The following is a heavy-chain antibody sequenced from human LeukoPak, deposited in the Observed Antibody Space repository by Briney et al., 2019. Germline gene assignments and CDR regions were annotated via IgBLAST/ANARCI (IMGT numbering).Heavy chain of an antibody. J-gene: IGHJ4*02. CDR1: GYTFTGYY. CDR3: ARENKQLVRWAY. D-gene: IGHD6-13*01. Sequence: ASAKVSCKASGYTFTGYYMHWVRQAPGQGLEWMGWINPNSGGTNYAQKFQGRVTMTRDTSISTAYMELSRLRSDDTAVYYCARENKQLVRWAYWGQGTLVTVSS. CDR2: INPNSGGT. V-gene: IGHV1-2*02.